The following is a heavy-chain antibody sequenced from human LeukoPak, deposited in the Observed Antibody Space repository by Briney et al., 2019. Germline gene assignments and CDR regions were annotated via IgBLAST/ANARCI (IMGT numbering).Heavy chain of an antibody. Sequence: GGSLRLSCAASGFTFSRNGMHWVRQAPGKGLEWVAVILPDGSDKYYADSVTGRFTISIDNAKNKLYLQMNSLRADDKDVVYCARNARDSVFDLWGQGTMVTVSS. J-gene: IGHJ3*01. V-gene: IGHV3-33*01. CDR1: GFTFSRNG. CDR3: ARNARDSVFDL. CDR2: ILPDGSDK.